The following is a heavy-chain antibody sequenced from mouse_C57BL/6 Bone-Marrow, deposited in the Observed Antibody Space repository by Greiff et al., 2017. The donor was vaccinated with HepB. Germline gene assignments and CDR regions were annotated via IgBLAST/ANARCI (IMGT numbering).Heavy chain of an antibody. CDR2: INYDGSST. D-gene: IGHD1-1*01. J-gene: IGHJ4*01. V-gene: IGHV5-16*01. Sequence: DVQLVESEGGLVQPGSSMKLSCTASGFTFSDYYMAWVRQVPEKGLEWVANINYDGSSTYYLDSLKSRFIISRDNAKNILYLQMSSLKSEDTATYYCARVITTVVATRAYYAMDYWGQGTSVTVSS. CDR3: ARVITTVVATRAYYAMDY. CDR1: GFTFSDYY.